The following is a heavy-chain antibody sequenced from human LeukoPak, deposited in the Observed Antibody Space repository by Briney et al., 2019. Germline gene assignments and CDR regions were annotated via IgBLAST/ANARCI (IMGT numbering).Heavy chain of an antibody. Sequence: PSETLSLTWTVAAVSISICYCGWVRQPPGKGLECIGYINCSGSTNYNPSLKSRVTMSVDTSKSHFSLKLSSVTAADTAVYYCARAGYGVGDTAHHYFDYWGQGTLVTVSS. CDR1: AVSISICY. V-gene: IGHV4-59*01. CDR3: ARAGYGVGDTAHHYFDY. J-gene: IGHJ4*02. D-gene: IGHD3-3*01. CDR2: INCSGST.